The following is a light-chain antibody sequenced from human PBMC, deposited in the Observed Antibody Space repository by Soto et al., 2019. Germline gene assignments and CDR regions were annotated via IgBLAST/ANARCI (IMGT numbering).Light chain of an antibody. V-gene: IGKV1-5*03. CDR2: KAS. CDR3: QHYNSYSWT. Sequence: DIQMTQSPSTLSASVGDRVTLTCRASRSISTWLAWYQQKPGKAPKLLIYKASSLESGVPSRFSGSGSGTEFTLTISSLQPDDFAIYYCQHYNSYSWTFGQGTRVDIK. CDR1: RSISTW. J-gene: IGKJ1*01.